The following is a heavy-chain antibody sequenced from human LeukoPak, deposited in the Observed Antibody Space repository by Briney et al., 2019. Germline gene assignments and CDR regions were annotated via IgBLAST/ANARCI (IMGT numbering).Heavy chain of an antibody. J-gene: IGHJ3*02. CDR3: ASRGYCSGGSCYHDALDI. CDR1: GGSISSYY. Sequence: ASETLSLTCTVSGGSISSYYWSWIRQPPGKGLEWIGYIYYSGSTNYNPSLKSRVTISVDTAKNQFSLKLSSVTAADTGVYYCASRGYCSGGSCYHDALDIGGQGRMVTVSS. D-gene: IGHD2-15*01. V-gene: IGHV4-59*01. CDR2: IYYSGST.